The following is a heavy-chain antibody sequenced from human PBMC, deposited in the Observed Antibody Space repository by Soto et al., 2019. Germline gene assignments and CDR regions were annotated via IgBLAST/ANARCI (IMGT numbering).Heavy chain of an antibody. CDR3: ASGGNWFDP. V-gene: IGHV4-59*01. CDR1: GGSISNYY. CDR2: MYYDGNI. D-gene: IGHD3-16*01. Sequence: SETLSLTCNVSGGSISNYYWTWVRQSPEKGLEWIGYMYYDGNINYNPSLKSRVTISIDTSKNQFSLTLKSVTAADTAVYYCASGGNWFDPWGQGVLVTVSS. J-gene: IGHJ5*02.